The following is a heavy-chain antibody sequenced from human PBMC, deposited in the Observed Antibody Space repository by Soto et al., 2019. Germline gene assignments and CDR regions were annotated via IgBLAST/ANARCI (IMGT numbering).Heavy chain of an antibody. CDR2: MNPNSGNA. V-gene: IGHV1-8*01. CDR1: GYTFTSYD. J-gene: IGHJ4*02. Sequence: QVQLVQSGAEVKKPGASVKVSCKASGYTFTSYDINWVRQATGQGLEWMGWMNPNSGNAGDAQKYESRVKMTGNTSISTAEKEVSSLTSEARTVYYCAKGRQQTTVTPPDSDLGGEGTLYTVST. D-gene: IGHD4-17*01. CDR3: AKGRQQTTVTPPDSDL.